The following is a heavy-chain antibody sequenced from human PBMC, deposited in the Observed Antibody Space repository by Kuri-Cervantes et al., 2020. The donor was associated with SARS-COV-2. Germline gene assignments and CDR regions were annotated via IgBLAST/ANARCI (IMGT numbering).Heavy chain of an antibody. J-gene: IGHJ4*02. CDR1: GGSISSGSYY. D-gene: IGHD3-3*01. Sequence: SETLSLTCTVSGGSISSGSYYWSWIRQPPGKGLEWIGYIYYSGSTNYNPSLKSRVTISVDTSKNQFSLKLSSVTAADTAVYYCARSVWSGYHFDYWGQGTLVTVSS. CDR3: ARSVWSGYHFDY. V-gene: IGHV4-61*01. CDR2: IYYSGST.